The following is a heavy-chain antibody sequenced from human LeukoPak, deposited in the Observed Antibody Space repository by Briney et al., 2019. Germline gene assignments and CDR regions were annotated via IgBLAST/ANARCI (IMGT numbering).Heavy chain of an antibody. D-gene: IGHD5-24*01. J-gene: IGHJ4*02. CDR2: NYPGDSDT. CDR1: GYSFTSYW. V-gene: IGHV5-51*01. Sequence: GESLKISCKGSGYSFTSYWIGWVRQMPGKGLEWMGTNYPGDSDTRYSPSFQGQVTISADKSISTAYLQWSSLKASDTAMYYCARPRDGYNYGFHYWGQGTLVTVSS. CDR3: ARPRDGYNYGFHY.